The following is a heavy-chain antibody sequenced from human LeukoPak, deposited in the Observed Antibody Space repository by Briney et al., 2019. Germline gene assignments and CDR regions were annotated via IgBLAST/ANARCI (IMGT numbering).Heavy chain of an antibody. J-gene: IGHJ4*02. D-gene: IGHD6-13*01. V-gene: IGHV3-7*03. CDR2: IKQDGSEK. CDR1: GFTFSSYW. CDR3: AKGRRRQQPRDFDY. Sequence: PGGSLRLSCAASGFTFSSYWMSWVRQAPGKGLEWVANIKQDGSEKYYVGSVKGRFTISRDNSKNTLYLQMNSLRAEDTAVYYCAKGRRRQQPRDFDYWGQGTLVTVSS.